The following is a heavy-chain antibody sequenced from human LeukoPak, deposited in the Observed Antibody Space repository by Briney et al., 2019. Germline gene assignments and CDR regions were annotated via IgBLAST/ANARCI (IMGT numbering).Heavy chain of an antibody. V-gene: IGHV3-53*01. CDR1: GFTFSSYA. Sequence: GGSLRLSCAASGFTFSSYAMHWVRQGPGKGLEWVSTIYNDGNTYYADSVRGRFTISRDFSKNTLYLQMNNLRVEDTAVYYCARFPKHVYGSPTYHYYFDYWGQGALVTVSS. CDR3: ARFPKHVYGSPTYHYYFDY. J-gene: IGHJ4*02. CDR2: IYNDGNT. D-gene: IGHD3-10*01.